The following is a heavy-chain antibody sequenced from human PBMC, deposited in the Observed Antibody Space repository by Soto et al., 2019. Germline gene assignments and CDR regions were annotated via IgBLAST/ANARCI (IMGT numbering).Heavy chain of an antibody. CDR1: GFSLSTSGVG. CDR2: IYWDDDK. J-gene: IGHJ4*02. D-gene: IGHD1-26*01. V-gene: IGHV2-5*02. Sequence: QITLKESGPTLVKPTQTLTLTCTFSGFSLSTSGVGVGWIRQPPGKALEWLALIYWDDDKRYSPSLKSRLTIXXDXSXTQVVLTMTNMDPVDTATYYCAHKTYSGSYYPHFDYWGQGTLVTVSS. CDR3: AHKTYSGSYYPHFDY.